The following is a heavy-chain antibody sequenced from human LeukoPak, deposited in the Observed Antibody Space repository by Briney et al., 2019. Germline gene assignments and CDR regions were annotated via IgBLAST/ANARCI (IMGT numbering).Heavy chain of an antibody. CDR2: ISSNGSTI. D-gene: IGHD4-17*01. Sequence: SGGSLRLSCAASGFTFSSYEMNWVRQAPGKGLEWVSYISSNGSTIYYADSVKGRFTISRDNAKNSLYLQMNSLRAEDTAVYYCARGGGLRRTFDYWGQGTLVTVSS. J-gene: IGHJ4*02. CDR1: GFTFSSYE. V-gene: IGHV3-48*03. CDR3: ARGGGLRRTFDY.